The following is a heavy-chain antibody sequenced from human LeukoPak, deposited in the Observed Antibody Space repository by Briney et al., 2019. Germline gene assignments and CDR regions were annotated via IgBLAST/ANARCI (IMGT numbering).Heavy chain of an antibody. J-gene: IGHJ4*02. CDR3: ASSVLGYCNGGTCYLAF. Sequence: ASVKVSCKASGYTFTSYDINWVRQATGQGLERLGWMNPNSGNTGYAQKFQGRVTMTRNTSIGTAYMELSSLRSEDTAVYYCASSVLGYCNGGTCYLAFWGQGTLVTVSS. CDR2: MNPNSGNT. D-gene: IGHD2-15*01. V-gene: IGHV1-8*01. CDR1: GYTFTSYD.